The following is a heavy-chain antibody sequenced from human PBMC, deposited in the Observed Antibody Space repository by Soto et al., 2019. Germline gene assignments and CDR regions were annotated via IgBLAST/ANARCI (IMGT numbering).Heavy chain of an antibody. CDR3: ASAPYYDFDY. D-gene: IGHD3-3*01. J-gene: IGHJ4*02. Sequence: PGGSLRLSCAASGFTFSSYAMHWVRQAPGKGLEWVAVISYDGSNKYYADSVKGRFTISRDNSKNTLYLQMNSLRAEDTAVYYCASAPYYDFDYCGQGTLVT. CDR2: ISYDGSNK. CDR1: GFTFSSYA. V-gene: IGHV3-30-3*01.